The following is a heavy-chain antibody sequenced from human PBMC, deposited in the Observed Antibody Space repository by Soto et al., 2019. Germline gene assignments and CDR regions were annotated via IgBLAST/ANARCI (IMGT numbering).Heavy chain of an antibody. CDR1: GYTFTSYG. D-gene: IGHD2-2*01. J-gene: IGHJ6*02. CDR2: INPYNGNT. V-gene: IGHV1-18*01. Sequence: ASVKVSCKASGYTFTSYGISWVRQAPGQGLEWMGWINPYNGNTNYAQKLQGRVTMTTDTSTSTAYMELSSLRSDDTAVYYCAREGLVLVPTTVNSDYYYYAMDVWGQGTTVTVSS. CDR3: AREGLVLVPTTVNSDYYYYAMDV.